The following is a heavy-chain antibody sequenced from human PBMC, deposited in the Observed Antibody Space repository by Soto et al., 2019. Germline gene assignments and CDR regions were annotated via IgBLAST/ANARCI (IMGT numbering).Heavy chain of an antibody. CDR1: GGSISSGGYS. Sequence: QLQLQESGSGLVKPSQTLSLTCAVSGGSISSGGYSWSWIRQPPGKGLEWIGYIYHSGSTYYNPSLKGRVTRSVDRSNNQFPLKLSSVTAADTAVYYCAAGGGLPRYYWGQGTLVTVSS. D-gene: IGHD5-12*01. J-gene: IGHJ4*02. CDR2: IYHSGST. CDR3: AAGGGLPRYY. V-gene: IGHV4-30-2*01.